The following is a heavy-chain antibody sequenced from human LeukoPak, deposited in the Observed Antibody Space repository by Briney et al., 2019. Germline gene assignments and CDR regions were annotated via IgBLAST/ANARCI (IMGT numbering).Heavy chain of an antibody. V-gene: IGHV3-23*01. D-gene: IGHD6-13*01. CDR3: ARDRVAAAGTNWFDP. J-gene: IGHJ5*02. Sequence: GGSLRLSCAASGFTFSSYAMSWVRQAPGKGLEWVSAISCSGGSTYYADSVKGRFTISRDNAKNSLYLQMNSLRAEDTAVYYCARDRVAAAGTNWFDPWGQGTLVTVSS. CDR2: ISCSGGST. CDR1: GFTFSSYA.